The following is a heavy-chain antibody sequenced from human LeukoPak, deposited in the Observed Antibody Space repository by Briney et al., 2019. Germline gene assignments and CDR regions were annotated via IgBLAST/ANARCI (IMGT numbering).Heavy chain of an antibody. CDR3: AKSLFGVVIPRFDH. CDR2: ISSSSTYI. CDR1: GFTFSSYS. Sequence: PGGSLRLSCAVSGFTFSSYSMNWVRQAPGKGPEWVSFISSSSTYIYYADSVKGRFTISRDNAKNTLWLQMNSLRAEDTAVYYCAKSLFGVVIPRFDHWGQGTLVTVSS. D-gene: IGHD3-3*01. V-gene: IGHV3-21*04. J-gene: IGHJ4*02.